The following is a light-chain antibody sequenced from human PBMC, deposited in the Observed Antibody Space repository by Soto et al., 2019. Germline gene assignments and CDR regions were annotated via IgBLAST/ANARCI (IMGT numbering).Light chain of an antibody. Sequence: QSVLTQPASVSGSPGQSITISCTGTSSDVGGYDYVSWYQQLPGKAPKLLIYDVNNRPSGVSHRFSGSKSGNTASLTISGLQAEDEADYYCSSYTGSSTFVFRTGTKLTVL. CDR3: SSYTGSSTFV. V-gene: IGLV2-14*01. CDR1: SSDVGGYDY. CDR2: DVN. J-gene: IGLJ1*01.